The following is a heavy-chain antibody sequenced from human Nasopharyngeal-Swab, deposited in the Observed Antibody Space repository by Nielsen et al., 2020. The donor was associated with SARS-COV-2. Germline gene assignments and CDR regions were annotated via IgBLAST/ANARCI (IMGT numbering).Heavy chain of an antibody. CDR3: ARLEWEPQY. Sequence: WVRQAPEQRLEWMGRINPNSGGTNYAQKFQGRVTMTRDTSISTAYMELSRLRSDDTAVYYCARLEWEPQYWGQGTLVTVSS. CDR2: INPNSGGT. J-gene: IGHJ4*02. V-gene: IGHV1-2*06. D-gene: IGHD1-26*01.